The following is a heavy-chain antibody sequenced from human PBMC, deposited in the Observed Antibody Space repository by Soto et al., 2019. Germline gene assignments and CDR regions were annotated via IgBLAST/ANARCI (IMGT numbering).Heavy chain of an antibody. Sequence: ASVKVSCKASGYTFTSYYMHWVRQAPGQGLEWMGIINPSGGSTSYAQKFQGRVTMTRDTSTSTVYMELSSLRSEDTAVYYCATLSNGVSRAKSYYYGMDVWGQGTTVTVSS. CDR1: GYTFTSYY. CDR3: ATLSNGVSRAKSYYYGMDV. CDR2: INPSGGST. V-gene: IGHV1-46*01. D-gene: IGHD2-8*01. J-gene: IGHJ6*02.